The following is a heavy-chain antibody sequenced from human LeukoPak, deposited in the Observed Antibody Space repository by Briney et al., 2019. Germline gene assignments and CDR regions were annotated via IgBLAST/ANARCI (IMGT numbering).Heavy chain of an antibody. CDR2: IYTSGST. D-gene: IGHD6-13*01. V-gene: IGHV4-4*09. CDR3: ARSRYSSSFNPCDY. J-gene: IGHJ4*02. CDR1: GGSISGYY. Sequence: SETLSLTCTVSGGSISGYYWSWIRQPPGKGLEWIGYIYTSGSTNYNPSLKSRVTISVDTSKNQFSLKLSSVTAADTAVYYCARSRYSSSFNPCDYWGQGTLVTVSS.